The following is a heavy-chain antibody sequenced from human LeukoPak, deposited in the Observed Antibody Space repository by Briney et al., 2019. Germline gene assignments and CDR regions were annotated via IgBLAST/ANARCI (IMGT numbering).Heavy chain of an antibody. J-gene: IGHJ3*02. V-gene: IGHV3-30*18. CDR3: AKDSGIAVAGTLRAFDI. D-gene: IGHD6-19*01. CDR2: ISYDGSNK. Sequence: GRSLRLSCAASGFTFSSYGMHWVRKAPGKGLEWVAVISYDGSNKYFADSVKGRFTISRDNSKNTLYLQMNSLRAEDTAVYYCAKDSGIAVAGTLRAFDIWGQGTMVTVSS. CDR1: GFTFSSYG.